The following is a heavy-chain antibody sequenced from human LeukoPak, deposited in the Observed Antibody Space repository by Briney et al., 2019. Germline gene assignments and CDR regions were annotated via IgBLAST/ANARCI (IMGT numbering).Heavy chain of an antibody. D-gene: IGHD6-13*01. CDR2: IYTSGST. CDR1: GGSISSYY. Sequence: SETLSLTCTVSGGSISSYYWSWIRQPAGKGLEWIGRIYTSGSTNYNPSLKSRVTMSVDTSKNQFSLKLSSVTAADTAVYYCARTKSSSWYRGYWFDPWGQGTLVTVSS. J-gene: IGHJ5*02. V-gene: IGHV4-4*07. CDR3: ARTKSSSWYRGYWFDP.